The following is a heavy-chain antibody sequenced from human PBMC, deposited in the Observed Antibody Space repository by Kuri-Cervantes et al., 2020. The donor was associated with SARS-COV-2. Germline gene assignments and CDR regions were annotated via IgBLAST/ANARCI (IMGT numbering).Heavy chain of an antibody. CDR1: GGSISSYY. CDR3: ARDLIAAAGQYYYYGMDV. D-gene: IGHD6-13*01. Sequence: SETLSLTCTVSGGSISSYYWSWIRQPAGKGLEWIGRIYTRGSTNYNPSLKSRVTMSVDTSKNQFSLKLSSVTAADTAVYYCARDLIAAAGQYYYYGMDVWGQGTTVTVSS. J-gene: IGHJ6*02. CDR2: IYTRGST. V-gene: IGHV4-4*07.